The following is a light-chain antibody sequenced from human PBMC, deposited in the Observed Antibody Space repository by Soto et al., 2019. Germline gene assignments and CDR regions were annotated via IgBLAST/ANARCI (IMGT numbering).Light chain of an antibody. CDR3: QVWDGSTEV. CDR2: RDS. J-gene: IGLJ3*02. CDR1: NIGSKN. Sequence: SYELTQPLSVSVALGQTARITCAGNNIGSKNGHWYQQKPGQAPVLVIYRDSYRPSGIPERFSGSNSGNTATLTIGRSQAGDEADYYCQVWDGSTEVFGGGTKLTVL. V-gene: IGLV3-9*01.